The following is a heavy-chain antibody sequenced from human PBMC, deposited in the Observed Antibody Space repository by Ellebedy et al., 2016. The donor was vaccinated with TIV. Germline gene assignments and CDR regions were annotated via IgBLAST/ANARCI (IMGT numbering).Heavy chain of an antibody. D-gene: IGHD1-26*01. V-gene: IGHV3-48*04. CDR3: ARDWSGSTGHYFDY. CDR1: GFTFSSYS. CDR2: ISSSSSTI. Sequence: GESLKISCAASGFTFSSYSMNWVRQAPGKGLEWVSYISSSSSTIYYADSVKGRFTISRDNAKNSLYLQMNSLRAEDTAVYYCARDWSGSTGHYFDYWGQGTLVTVSS. J-gene: IGHJ4*02.